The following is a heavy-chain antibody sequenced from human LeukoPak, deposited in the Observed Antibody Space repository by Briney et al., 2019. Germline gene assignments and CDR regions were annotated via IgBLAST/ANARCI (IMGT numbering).Heavy chain of an antibody. V-gene: IGHV4-38-2*02. CDR1: GYSISSGYY. CDR2: IYHSGST. J-gene: IGHJ4*02. CDR3: ARGGGACSSTSCYGNFDY. D-gene: IGHD2-2*01. Sequence: SETLSLTCTVSGYSISSGYYWGWIRQPPGKGLEWIGSIYHSGSTYYNPSLKSRVTISVDTSKNQFSLKLSSVTAADTAVYYCARGGGACSSTSCYGNFDYWGQGTLVTVSS.